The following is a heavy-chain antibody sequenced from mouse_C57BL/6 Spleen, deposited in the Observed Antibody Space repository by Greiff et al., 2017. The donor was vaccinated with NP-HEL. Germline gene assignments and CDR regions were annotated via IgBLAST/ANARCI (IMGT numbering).Heavy chain of an antibody. Sequence: EVMLVESGGDLVKPGGSLKLSCAASGFTFSSYGMSWVRQTPDKRLEWVATISSGGSYTYYPDSVKGRFTISRDNAKNTLYLQMSSLKSEDTAMYYCARPHDGPYAMDYWGQGTSVTVSS. CDR3: ARPHDGPYAMDY. V-gene: IGHV5-6*01. CDR1: GFTFSSYG. D-gene: IGHD2-3*01. CDR2: ISSGGSYT. J-gene: IGHJ4*01.